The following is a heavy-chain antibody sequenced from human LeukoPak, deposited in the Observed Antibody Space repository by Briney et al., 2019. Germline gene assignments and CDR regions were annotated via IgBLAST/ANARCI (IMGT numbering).Heavy chain of an antibody. CDR1: GGSISSYH. V-gene: IGHV4-4*07. D-gene: IGHD3-10*01. CDR3: ARGGYYYGSGSYYLDP. Sequence: SETLSLTCTVSGGSISSYHWSWIRQPAGKGLEWIGRIYTSGSTNYNPSLKSRVTMSVDTSKNQFSLKLSSVTAADTAVYYCARGGYYYGSGSYYLDPWGQGTLVTVSS. J-gene: IGHJ5*02. CDR2: IYTSGST.